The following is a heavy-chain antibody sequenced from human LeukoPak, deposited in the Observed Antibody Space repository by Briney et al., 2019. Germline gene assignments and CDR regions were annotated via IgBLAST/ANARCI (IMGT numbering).Heavy chain of an antibody. J-gene: IGHJ6*03. CDR3: AKKWAIDV. V-gene: IGHV3-23*01. Sequence: GGSLRLSCAASGFTFSSYAMSWVRQAPGKGLEWVSSISSSSSYIYYADSVKGRFTISRDNSKNTLYLQMNSLRAEDTAVYYCAKKWAIDVWGKGTTVTISS. CDR1: GFTFSSYA. D-gene: IGHD1-26*01. CDR2: ISSSSSYI.